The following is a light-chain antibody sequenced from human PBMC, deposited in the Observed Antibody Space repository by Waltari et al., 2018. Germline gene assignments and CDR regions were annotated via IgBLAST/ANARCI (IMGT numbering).Light chain of an antibody. CDR3: SSFAGSNRFGV. CDR1: SSDVGAYKY. CDR2: EVS. Sequence: QSALTQPPSASGSPGQSVTISCTGSSSDVGAYKYVSWYQQHPGKAPKLMIYEVSKRPSGVPYSFSGSKSGNTASLTVSGLQADDEADYYCSSFAGSNRFGVFGGGTKLTVL. J-gene: IGLJ3*02. V-gene: IGLV2-8*01.